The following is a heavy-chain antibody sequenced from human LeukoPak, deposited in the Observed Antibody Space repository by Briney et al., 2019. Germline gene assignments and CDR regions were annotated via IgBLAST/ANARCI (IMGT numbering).Heavy chain of an antibody. V-gene: IGHV3-7*03. CDR3: AKEGDWTHEY. Sequence: GGSLRLSCAASGFSFSTNWMDWIRRAPGKGLEWVANIKQDGSAKHYVDSVKGRFTISRDNAKNSLYLQMNSLTVDDTAVYYCAKEGDWTHEYWGQGTLVIVSS. CDR2: IKQDGSAK. D-gene: IGHD1-1*01. CDR1: GFSFSTNW. J-gene: IGHJ4*02.